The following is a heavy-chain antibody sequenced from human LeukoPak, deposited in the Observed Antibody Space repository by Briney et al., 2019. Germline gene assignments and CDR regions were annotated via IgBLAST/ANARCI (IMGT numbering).Heavy chain of an antibody. CDR2: ISGTGGNT. CDR1: EFTFSNYA. V-gene: IGHV3-23*01. J-gene: IGHJ4*02. CDR3: AKDYSRSDDSGTEKDLPFDY. D-gene: IGHD3-10*01. Sequence: GGSLRLSCAGSEFTFSNYAMHWVRQAPGKGLEWVSAISGTGGNTYYADSVKGRFTISRDNSKNTLYVQMNSLSAEDTAVYYCAKDYSRSDDSGTEKDLPFDYWGQGTLVTVSS.